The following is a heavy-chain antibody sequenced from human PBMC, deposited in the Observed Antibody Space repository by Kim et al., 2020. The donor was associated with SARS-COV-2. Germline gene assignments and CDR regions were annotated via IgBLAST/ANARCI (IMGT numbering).Heavy chain of an antibody. Sequence: GGSLRLSCAASGFTFSASAMHWVRQASGKGLEWVGRIRSKPNNYATSYAASVTGRFTISRDDSTNTVYLQMDSLKTVDTAVYFCSRHSGKHGDRGFDNWGQGTLVTVSS. CDR2: IRSKPNNYAT. CDR1: GFTFSASA. D-gene: IGHD4-17*01. CDR3: SRHSGKHGDRGFDN. J-gene: IGHJ4*02. V-gene: IGHV3-73*01.